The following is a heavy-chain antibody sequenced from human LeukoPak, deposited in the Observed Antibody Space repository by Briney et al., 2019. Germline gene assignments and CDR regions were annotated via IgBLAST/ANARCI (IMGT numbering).Heavy chain of an antibody. V-gene: IGHV3-23*01. J-gene: IGHJ4*02. Sequence: GGSLRLSCAVSGFSLSTSAMNWVRQAPGKGLGWVSSLSDSAVCSYYADSVKGRFTISRDNSKNTLYLQMNSLRAEDTATYYCAKAPDSSGFPSYFDSWGQGTLVAVSS. CDR1: GFSLSTSA. CDR3: AKAPDSSGFPSYFDS. D-gene: IGHD3-22*01. CDR2: LSDSAVCS.